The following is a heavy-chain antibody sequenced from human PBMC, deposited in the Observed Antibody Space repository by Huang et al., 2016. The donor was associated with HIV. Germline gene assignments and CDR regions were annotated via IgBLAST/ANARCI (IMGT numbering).Heavy chain of an antibody. V-gene: IGHV3-30*18. D-gene: IGHD3-3*01. CDR1: GLRFSNYG. CDR2: ISYEGSKQ. CDR3: AKDQAWSNYSFDD. J-gene: IGHJ4*02. Sequence: QVHLVESGGGVVQPGKSLRLYCTASGLRFSNYGMHWVRQVPGKGPEWVTMISYEGSKQDYTESVMGLFTISRYNTKNTLYLQMNSLRSEDSGVYYCAKDQAWSNYSFDDWGQGTLVTVSS.